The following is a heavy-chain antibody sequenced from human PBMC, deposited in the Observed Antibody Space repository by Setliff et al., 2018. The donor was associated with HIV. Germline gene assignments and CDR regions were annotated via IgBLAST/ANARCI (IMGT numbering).Heavy chain of an antibody. Sequence: TFSSHAMHWVRQAPGKGLEWMAVISYDGSDKYYADSVKGRFTISRDNSKNTLYLEMNSLRAEDTAVFYCASRPGQYQLIWGPFDYWGQGNLVTVSS. D-gene: IGHD2-2*01. V-gene: IGHV3-30*04. CDR2: ISYDGSDK. CDR1: TFSSHA. J-gene: IGHJ4*02. CDR3: ASRPGQYQLIWGPFDY.